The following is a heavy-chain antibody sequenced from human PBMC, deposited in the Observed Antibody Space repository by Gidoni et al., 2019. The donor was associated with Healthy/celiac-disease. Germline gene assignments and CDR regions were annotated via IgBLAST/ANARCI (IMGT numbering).Heavy chain of an antibody. CDR3: ASVRGSGSPADWFDP. V-gene: IGHV4-31*03. Sequence: VQLPESGPGQWKPSQTPSRTCTSSGSSSGRGGYSWSWIRQHPGQGLEWIGYLSYSGSTYYTPSTKCRVTISVDTSKNEFSLKLLSVTAADTAVYYCASVRGSGSPADWFDPWGQGTLVTVSS. J-gene: IGHJ5*02. CDR2: LSYSGST. D-gene: IGHD3-10*01. CDR1: GSSSGRGGYS.